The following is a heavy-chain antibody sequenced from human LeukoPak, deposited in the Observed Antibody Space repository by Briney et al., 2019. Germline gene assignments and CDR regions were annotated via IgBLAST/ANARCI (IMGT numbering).Heavy chain of an antibody. CDR2: IIPIFGTA. V-gene: IGHV1-69*05. CDR3: ARVVGYSSGHPAYWYFDL. D-gene: IGHD6-19*01. CDR1: GGTFSSYA. Sequence: GASVKVSCKASGGTFSSYAISWVRQAPGQGLEWMGGIIPIFGTANYAQKFQGRVTITTDESTSTAYMELSSLRSEDTAVYYCARVVGYSSGHPAYWYFDLWGRGTLVTVSS. J-gene: IGHJ2*01.